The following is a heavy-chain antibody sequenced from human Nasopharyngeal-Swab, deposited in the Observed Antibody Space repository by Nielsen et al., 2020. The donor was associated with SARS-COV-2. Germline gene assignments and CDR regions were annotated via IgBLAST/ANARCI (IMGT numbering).Heavy chain of an antibody. CDR2: IYPGDSDA. D-gene: IGHD3-16*01. J-gene: IGHJ6*03. CDR3: ARLSSYVRLNYMDV. CDR1: GYRFPNYW. V-gene: IGHV5-51*01. Sequence: QVSCKGSGYRFPNYWIAWLRQMPGKGLESMGIIYPGDSDARYSPSFQGQVTISVDKSINATSLQWSSLKASDTAMYYCARLSSYVRLNYMDVWGKGTTVSVSS.